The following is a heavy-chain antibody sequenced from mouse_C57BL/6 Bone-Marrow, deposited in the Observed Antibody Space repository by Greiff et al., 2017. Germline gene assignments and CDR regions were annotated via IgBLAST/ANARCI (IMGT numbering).Heavy chain of an antibody. V-gene: IGHV5-17*01. D-gene: IGHD1-1*01. CDR1: GFTFRAYG. Sequence: VHLVASGGGLVKPGGSLKLFCAASGFTFRAYGMHWVRQAPEKGLEWVAYISSGSSTIYYADTVKGRFTISRDNAKNTLILQMTSLRSEDTASYYCASYWMDYWGQGTSVTVSS. CDR3: ASYWMDY. CDR2: ISSGSSTI. J-gene: IGHJ4*01.